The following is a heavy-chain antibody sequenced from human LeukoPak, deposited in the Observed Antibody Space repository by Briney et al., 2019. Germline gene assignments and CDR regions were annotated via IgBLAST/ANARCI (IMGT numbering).Heavy chain of an antibody. D-gene: IGHD1-1*01. J-gene: IGHJ4*02. CDR1: GGSISGKY. CDR2: IYYSGNT. CDR3: ARWTGTTNYFDY. Sequence: SETLSLTCSVSGGSISGKYWSWIRQSPGKGLEWIGSIYYSGNTYYNASLKSRVTISVDTSKNQFSLKLSSVTAADTAVYYCARWTGTTNYFDYWGQGTLVTVSS. V-gene: IGHV4-59*12.